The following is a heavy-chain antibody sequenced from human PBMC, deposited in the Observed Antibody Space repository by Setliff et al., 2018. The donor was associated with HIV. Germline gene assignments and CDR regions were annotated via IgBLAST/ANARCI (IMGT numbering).Heavy chain of an antibody. CDR1: GFTFSSYG. CDR2: IRYDGSNK. Sequence: PGGSLRLSCAASGFTFSSYGMHWVRQAPGKGLEWVAFIRYDGSNKYFADSVKGRFTISRDNSKNTLYLQMNSLRGEDTAVYYCAKAADWAWNFFDAFDIWGQGTMVTVS. J-gene: IGHJ3*02. CDR3: AKAADWAWNFFDAFDI. D-gene: IGHD1-7*01. V-gene: IGHV3-30*02.